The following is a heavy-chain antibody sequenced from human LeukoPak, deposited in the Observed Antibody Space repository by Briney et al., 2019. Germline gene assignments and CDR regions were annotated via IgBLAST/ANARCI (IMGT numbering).Heavy chain of an antibody. D-gene: IGHD2-2*01. CDR1: GGSFSGYY. Sequence: PSETLSLTCAVYGGSFSGYYWSWIRQPPGKGLEWIGEINHSGSTNYNPSLKSRVTISVDTSENQFSLKLSSVTAADTAVYYCARGCSSTSCYEGGGSDYWGQGTLVTVSS. CDR2: INHSGST. CDR3: ARGCSSTSCYEGGGSDY. V-gene: IGHV4-34*01. J-gene: IGHJ4*02.